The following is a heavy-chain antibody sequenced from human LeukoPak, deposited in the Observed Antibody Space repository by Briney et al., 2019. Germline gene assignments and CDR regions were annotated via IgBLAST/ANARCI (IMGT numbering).Heavy chain of an antibody. CDR2: INHSGST. J-gene: IGHJ4*02. D-gene: IGHD3-10*01. V-gene: IGHV4-34*01. CDR3: ARGRRHMYGSGSKLDFDY. Sequence: SETLSLTCAVYGGSFSDYYWSCVRQPPGKGMEWIGEINHSGSTNYNPSLKSRVTISVDTSKNQFSLKLSSVTAADTAVYYCARGRRHMYGSGSKLDFDYWGQGTLVTVSS. CDR1: GGSFSDYY.